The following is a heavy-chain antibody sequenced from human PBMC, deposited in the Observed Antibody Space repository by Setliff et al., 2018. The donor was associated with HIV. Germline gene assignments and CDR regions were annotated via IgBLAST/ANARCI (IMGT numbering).Heavy chain of an antibody. CDR1: GGSFSGYY. D-gene: IGHD3-3*01. CDR3: ARGGGFWSGQLDY. J-gene: IGHJ4*02. V-gene: IGHV4-34*01. Sequence: SETLSLTCAVYGGSFSGYYWSWIRQPPGKGLEWVGEINHSGSTNYNPSLKSRVTMPIDTPKNQFSLKLSSVTAADTAVYFCARGGGFWSGQLDYWGQGTLVTVSS. CDR2: INHSGST.